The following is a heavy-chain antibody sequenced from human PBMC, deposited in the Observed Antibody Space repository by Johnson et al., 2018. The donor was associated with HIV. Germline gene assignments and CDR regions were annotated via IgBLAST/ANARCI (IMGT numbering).Heavy chain of an antibody. V-gene: IGHV3-11*04. D-gene: IGHD6-13*01. CDR1: GITFSDYY. CDR2: ISSSGNTI. CDR3: ARERIAAAGLDAFDI. Sequence: QVQLVESGGGLVKPGGSLRLSCAASGITFSDYYMSWIRQAPGKGLEWVSYISSSGNTIYYADSVKGRVTISRDNAKKSLYLQMNSLRAEDTAVYYCARERIAAAGLDAFDIWGQGTMVTVSS. J-gene: IGHJ3*02.